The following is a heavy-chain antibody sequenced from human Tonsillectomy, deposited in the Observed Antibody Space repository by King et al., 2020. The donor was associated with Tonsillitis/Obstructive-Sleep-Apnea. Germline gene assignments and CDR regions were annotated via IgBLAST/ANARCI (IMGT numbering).Heavy chain of an antibody. CDR3: ARMIYCSGTSCYYYFDY. Sequence: QLQESGPGLVKPSETLSLPCTVSGGSLSSRFWGWVRQPPGKGLEWIGYIYNSGSPNYNPSLKSRVTISIDTSKNQFSPKLTSVTAVDTAVYYCARMIYCSGTSCYYYFDYWGQGTLVTVSA. D-gene: IGHD2-2*01. CDR2: IYNSGSP. V-gene: IGHV4-59*11. CDR1: GGSLSSRF. J-gene: IGHJ4*02.